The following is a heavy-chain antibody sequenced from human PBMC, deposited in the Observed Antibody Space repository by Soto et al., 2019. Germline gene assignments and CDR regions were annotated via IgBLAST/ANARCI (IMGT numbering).Heavy chain of an antibody. CDR1: GFTFSSYG. V-gene: IGHV3-30*18. D-gene: IGHD6-19*01. J-gene: IGHJ3*02. CDR3: AKDGSSGWYGATFDI. CDR2: ISYDGSNK. Sequence: QVQLVESGGGVVQPGRSLRLSCAASGFTFSSYGMHWVRQAPGKGLEWVAVISYDGSNKYYADSVKGRFTISRDNSKNTLYLQMNSLRAEDTALYYCAKDGSSGWYGATFDIWGQGTMVTVSS.